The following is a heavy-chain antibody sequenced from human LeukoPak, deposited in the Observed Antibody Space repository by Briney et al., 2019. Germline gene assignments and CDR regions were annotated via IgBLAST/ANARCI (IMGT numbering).Heavy chain of an antibody. Sequence: PGGSLRLSCAASGFTFSSYEMNWVRQAPGKGLEWVSYISSSSSTIYYADSVKGRFTISRDNAKNSLYLQMNSLRAEDTAVYYCARSRTIRAHYYYYMDVWGKGTTVTVSS. D-gene: IGHD3-10*01. CDR2: ISSSSSTI. V-gene: IGHV3-48*01. CDR1: GFTFSSYE. J-gene: IGHJ6*03. CDR3: ARSRTIRAHYYYYMDV.